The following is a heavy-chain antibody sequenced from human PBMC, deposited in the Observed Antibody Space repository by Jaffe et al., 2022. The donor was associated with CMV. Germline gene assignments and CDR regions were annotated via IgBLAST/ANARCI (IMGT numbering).Heavy chain of an antibody. CDR1: GYTFTSYG. V-gene: IGHV1-18*01. J-gene: IGHJ4*02. CDR2: ISAYNGNT. D-gene: IGHD3-22*01. CDR3: ARDGYYYDSSGYYWKGLYDY. Sequence: QVQLVQSGAEVKKPGASVKVSCKASGYTFTSYGISWVRQAPGQGLEWMGWISAYNGNTNYAQKLQGRVTMTTDTSTSTAYMELRSLRSDDTAVYYCARDGYYYDSSGYYWKGLYDYWGQGTLVTVSS.